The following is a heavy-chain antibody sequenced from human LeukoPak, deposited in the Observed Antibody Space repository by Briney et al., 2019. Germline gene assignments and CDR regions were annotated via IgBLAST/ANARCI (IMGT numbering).Heavy chain of an antibody. Sequence: ASVKVSCKASGGTFSSYAISWVRQAPGQGLEWMGIINPSGGSTSYAQKFQGRVTMTRDTSTSTVYMELSSLRSEDTAVYYCAREGTVTIYYYYYGMDVWGQGTTVAVSS. CDR1: GGTFSSYA. CDR2: INPSGGST. V-gene: IGHV1-46*01. CDR3: AREGTVTIYYYYYGMDV. D-gene: IGHD4-17*01. J-gene: IGHJ6*02.